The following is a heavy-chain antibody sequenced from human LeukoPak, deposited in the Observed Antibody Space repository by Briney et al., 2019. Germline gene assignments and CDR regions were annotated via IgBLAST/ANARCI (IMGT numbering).Heavy chain of an antibody. J-gene: IGHJ5*02. Sequence: GGSLRLSCAASGFTFSNYWMHWVRQAPGKGLVWVSRINTDGSSTTYADSVKGRYTISRDNAKNTLYLQMNSLRAEDTAVYYCAREYGGSGRSGYVSPWGHGTLVTVSS. V-gene: IGHV3-74*01. CDR2: INTDGSST. CDR1: GFTFSNYW. CDR3: AREYGGSGRSGYVSP. D-gene: IGHD5-12*01.